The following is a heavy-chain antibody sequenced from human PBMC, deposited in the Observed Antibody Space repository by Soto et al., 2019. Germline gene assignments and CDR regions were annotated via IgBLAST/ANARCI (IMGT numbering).Heavy chain of an antibody. D-gene: IGHD1-1*01. J-gene: IGHJ3*01. V-gene: IGHV3-53*01. CDR2: LYDLDGS. Sequence: DVQLVESGGGLIQPGESLRLSCAAFGFTISGKKYVAWVRQAPGKGLEGVSALYDLDGSFYAASVKGRFTTSSDSSKNTVHLQMNDLRPDDTAVYYCATWHEREHAYDVWGQGTTVTVSS. CDR3: ATWHEREHAYDV. CDR1: GFTISGKKY.